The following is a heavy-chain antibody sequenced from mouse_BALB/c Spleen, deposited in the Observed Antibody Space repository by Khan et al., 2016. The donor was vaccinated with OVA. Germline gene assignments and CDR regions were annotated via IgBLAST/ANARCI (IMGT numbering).Heavy chain of an antibody. CDR1: GYSITSDYA. CDR2: ISYSGST. Sequence: VQLQQSGPGLVKPSQSLSLTCTVTGYSITSDYAWNWIRQFPGNKLEWIGYISYSGSTNYNPALKSRISITRDTSKNQFFLQLNSVTTEDTATXYCARDGSQYNYAMDYWGQGTSVTVSS. J-gene: IGHJ4*01. V-gene: IGHV3-2*02. CDR3: ARDGSQYNYAMDY. D-gene: IGHD2-3*01.